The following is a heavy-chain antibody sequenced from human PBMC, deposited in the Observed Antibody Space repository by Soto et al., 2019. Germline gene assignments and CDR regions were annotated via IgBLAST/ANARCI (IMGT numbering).Heavy chain of an antibody. CDR3: ARHVGSGDVLTGYPRYNYYGMDV. V-gene: IGHV4-39*01. CDR1: GGSISSSSFC. CDR2: INYSGKT. D-gene: IGHD3-9*01. J-gene: IGHJ6*02. Sequence: SETMSLTCTVSGGSISSSSFCWGWVRQPPGKGLEWIGSINYSGKTYYSPSLKSRLTISVDTSRNQFSLKLRSVTATDTAVYYCARHVGSGDVLTGYPRYNYYGMDVWGQGTTVTVSS.